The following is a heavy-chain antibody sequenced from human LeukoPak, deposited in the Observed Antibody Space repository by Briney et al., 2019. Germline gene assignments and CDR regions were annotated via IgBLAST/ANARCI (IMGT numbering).Heavy chain of an antibody. CDR3: ARLHGGIAARREGWFDP. V-gene: IGHV4-39*01. CDR1: GGSISSSSYY. J-gene: IGHJ5*02. D-gene: IGHD6-6*01. Sequence: SETLSLTCTVSGGSISSSSYYWGWIRQPPGKGLEWIGSIYYSGSTYYNPSLKSRVTISVDTSKNQFSLKLSSVTAADTAVYYCARLHGGIAARREGWFDPWGQGTLVTVSS. CDR2: IYYSGST.